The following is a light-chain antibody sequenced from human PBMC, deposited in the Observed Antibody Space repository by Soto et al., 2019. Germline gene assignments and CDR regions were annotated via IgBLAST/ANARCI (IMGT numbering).Light chain of an antibody. V-gene: IGKV3-15*01. CDR1: QGVSRK. J-gene: IGKJ4*01. CDR2: GAS. CDR3: QQYHTWPIT. Sequence: DIVMTQSPATLSVAPGERVTFSCRASQGVSRKLAWYQHKPGQAPRLLISGASTGATGIPARFSRSGSGTEFTLTISSLQSEECAIYDCQQYHTWPITFGGWTKVDIK.